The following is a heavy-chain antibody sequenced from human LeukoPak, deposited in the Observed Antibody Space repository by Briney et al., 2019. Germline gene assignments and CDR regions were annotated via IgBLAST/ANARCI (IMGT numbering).Heavy chain of an antibody. CDR1: GFSFNYYS. CDR3: AGSVFDY. J-gene: IGHJ4*02. CDR2: IRSRSNDI. Sequence: GGSLRLSCAASGFSFNYYSMNWVRQPPGKGLEWVASIRSRSNDIHYADSVKGRFTISRDNAKNSLYLQMNSLRAEDTAVYYCAGSVFDYWGQGTLVTVSS. D-gene: IGHD2-8*01. V-gene: IGHV3-21*01.